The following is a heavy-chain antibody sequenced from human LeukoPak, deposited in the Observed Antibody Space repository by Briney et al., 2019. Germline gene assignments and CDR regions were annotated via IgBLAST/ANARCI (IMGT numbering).Heavy chain of an antibody. J-gene: IGHJ4*02. D-gene: IGHD3-10*01. CDR3: ARSGDIWSLDY. CDR1: GFTFSNYS. V-gene: IGHV3-21*01. CDR2: ISSSTNYI. Sequence: GGSLRLSCAASGFTFSNYSMNWVRQAPGKGLEWVSSISSSTNYIYYADSVKGRFTISRDNAKNSLYLQMNSLRAEDTAVYYCARSGDIWSLDYWGQGTLVTVSS.